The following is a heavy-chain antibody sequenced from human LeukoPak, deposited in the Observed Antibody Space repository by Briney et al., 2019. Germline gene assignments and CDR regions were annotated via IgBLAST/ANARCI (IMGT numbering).Heavy chain of an antibody. J-gene: IGHJ4*02. D-gene: IGHD3-10*01. CDR3: TGNYYGSGSYVDFDY. CDR1: GFTFSGSA. CDR2: IRSTANGYAT. Sequence: GGSLRLSCAASGFTFSGSALHWVRQASGKGLEWGGRIRSTANGYATAYAASVKGRFTISRDDSKNTAYLQMDSLKTEDTAVYYCTGNYYGSGSYVDFDYWGQGTLVTVSS. V-gene: IGHV3-73*01.